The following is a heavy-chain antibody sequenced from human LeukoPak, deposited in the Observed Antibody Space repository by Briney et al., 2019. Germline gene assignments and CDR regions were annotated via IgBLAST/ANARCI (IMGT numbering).Heavy chain of an antibody. CDR3: AKGYSSSWYYFDY. CDR2: IYYSGST. Sequence: SETLSLTCTVSGGSVSSGSYYWSWIRQPPGKGLEWIGYIYYSGSTNYNPSLKSRVTISVDTSKNQFSLKLSSVTAADTAVYYCAKGYSSSWYYFDYWGQGTLVTVSS. J-gene: IGHJ4*02. CDR1: GGSVSSGSYY. D-gene: IGHD6-13*01. V-gene: IGHV4-61*01.